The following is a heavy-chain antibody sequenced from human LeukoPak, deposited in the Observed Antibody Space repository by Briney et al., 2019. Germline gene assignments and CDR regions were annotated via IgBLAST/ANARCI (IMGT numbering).Heavy chain of an antibody. CDR2: IYTSGST. V-gene: IGHV4-4*07. CDR1: GGSISSYY. D-gene: IGHD3-10*01. J-gene: IGHJ6*03. Sequence: SETLSLTCTVSGGSISSYYWSWIRQPAGKGLEWIGRIYTSGSTNYNPSLKSRVTMSVDTSKNQFSLKLSSVTAADTAVYYCARGYGSYYGSGSYSNYYMDVWGKGTTVTISS. CDR3: ARGYGSYYGSGSYSNYYMDV.